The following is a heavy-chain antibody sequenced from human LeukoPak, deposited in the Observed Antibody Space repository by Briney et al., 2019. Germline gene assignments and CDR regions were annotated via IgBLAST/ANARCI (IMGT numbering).Heavy chain of an antibody. CDR3: ARDLAIGYCSSTSCYSYYFDY. J-gene: IGHJ4*02. Sequence: ASVEVSCKAPGYTFTGYYMHWVRQAPGQGLEWMGWINPNSGGTNYAQKFQGRVTMTRDTSISTAYMELSRLRSDDTAVYYCARDLAIGYCSSTSCYSYYFDYWGQGTLVTVSS. CDR2: INPNSGGT. D-gene: IGHD2-2*02. CDR1: GYTFTGYY. V-gene: IGHV1-2*02.